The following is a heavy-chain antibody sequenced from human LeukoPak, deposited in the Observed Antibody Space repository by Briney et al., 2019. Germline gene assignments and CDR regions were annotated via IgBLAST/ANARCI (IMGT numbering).Heavy chain of an antibody. J-gene: IGHJ4*02. CDR3: AKRGVVIRVILVGFHKEAYYFDS. V-gene: IGHV3-23*01. Sequence: GGSLRLSCAVSGITLNNYGMSWVRQAPGKGLEWVAGISDSGGRTNNADSVKGRFTISRDNPKNTLYLQMNSLRAEDTAVYFCAKRGVVIRVILVGFHKEAYYFDSWGQGALVTVSS. CDR1: GITLNNYG. D-gene: IGHD3-22*01. CDR2: ISDSGGRT.